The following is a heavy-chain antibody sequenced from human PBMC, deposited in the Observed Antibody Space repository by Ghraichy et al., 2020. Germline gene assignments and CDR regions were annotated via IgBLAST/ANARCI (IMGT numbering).Heavy chain of an antibody. CDR3: AREGSLNYYDSSGYYWGAFDY. CDR2: IKQDGSEK. J-gene: IGHJ4*02. Sequence: GGSLRLSCAASGFTFSSYWMSWVRQAPGKGLEWVANIKQDGSEKYYVDSVKGRFTISRDNAKNSLYLQMNSLRAEDTAVYYCAREGSLNYYDSSGYYWGAFDYWGQGTLVTVSS. V-gene: IGHV3-7*01. CDR1: GFTFSSYW. D-gene: IGHD3-22*01.